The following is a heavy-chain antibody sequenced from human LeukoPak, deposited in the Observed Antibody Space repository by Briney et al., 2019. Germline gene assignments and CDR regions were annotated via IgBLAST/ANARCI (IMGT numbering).Heavy chain of an antibody. V-gene: IGHV3-23*01. CDR2: ISGSGGST. J-gene: IGHJ4*02. D-gene: IGHD6-19*01. CDR3: AKVIGEQWLASLDY. CDR1: GFTFSSYA. Sequence: GGSLRLSCAASGFTFSSYAMSWVRQAPGKGLEWVSVISGSGGSTYYADSVKGRSTIFRDNSKNTLYLQMNSLRAEDTAVYYCAKVIGEQWLASLDYWGQGTLVTVSS.